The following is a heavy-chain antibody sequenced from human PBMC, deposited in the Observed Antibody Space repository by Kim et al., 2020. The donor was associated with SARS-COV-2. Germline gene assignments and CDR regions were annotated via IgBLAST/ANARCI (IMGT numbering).Heavy chain of an antibody. Sequence: ASVQGRLTITRDNSQNGLYLEMNSRRAEDTAVYYCAREGQLGYFDYWGQGTLVTVSS. J-gene: IGHJ4*02. CDR3: AREGQLGYFDY. V-gene: IGHV3-30*13. D-gene: IGHD6-13*01.